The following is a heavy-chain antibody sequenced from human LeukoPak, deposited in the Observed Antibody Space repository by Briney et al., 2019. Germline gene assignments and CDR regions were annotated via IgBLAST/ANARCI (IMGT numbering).Heavy chain of an antibody. CDR2: INSDGSST. J-gene: IGHJ6*02. CDR3: VGSSPGYYYGMDV. V-gene: IGHV3-74*01. CDR1: GFTFSSYW. Sequence: PEGSLRLSCAASGFTFSSYWMHWVRQAPGKGLVWVLRINSDGSSTSYADSVKGRFTISRDNAKNTLYLQMNSLRAEDTAVYYCVGSSPGYYYGMDVWGQGTTVTVSS. D-gene: IGHD6-13*01.